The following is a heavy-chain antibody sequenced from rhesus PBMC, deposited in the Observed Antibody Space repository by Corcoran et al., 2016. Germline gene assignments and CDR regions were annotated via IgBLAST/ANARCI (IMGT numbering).Heavy chain of an antibody. CDR2: IRQVCGTT. CDR3: TSERGGRFDV. V-gene: IGHV3-100*02. CDR1: GFTFSSYE. J-gene: IGHJ5-1*01. Sequence: DVQLVESGGGLVKPGGSLRLSCVASGFTFSSYEMHWVRQAPGKGLEWFLVIRQVCGTTYYAVSVKGRFTISRDNAKNSLFLQMNSLRAEDTAVYYCTSERGGRFDVWGAGVLVTVSS. D-gene: IGHD3-34*01.